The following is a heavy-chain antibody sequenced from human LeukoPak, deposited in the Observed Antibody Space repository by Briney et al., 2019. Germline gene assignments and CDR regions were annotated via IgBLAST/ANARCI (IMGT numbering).Heavy chain of an antibody. Sequence: SETLSLACTVSGGSISSYYWSWIRQPPGKGLEWIGYIYYSGSTNYNPSLKSRVTISVDTSKNQFSLKLSSVTAADTAVYYCARHLSDAFDIWGQGTMVTVSS. J-gene: IGHJ3*02. CDR3: ARHLSDAFDI. CDR2: IYYSGST. CDR1: GGSISSYY. V-gene: IGHV4-59*08.